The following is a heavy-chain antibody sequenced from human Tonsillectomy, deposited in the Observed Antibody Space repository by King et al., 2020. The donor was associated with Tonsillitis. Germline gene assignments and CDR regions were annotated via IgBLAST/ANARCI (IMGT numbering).Heavy chain of an antibody. CDR1: GASISTYY. D-gene: IGHD3-9*01. CDR3: ARHAAAYYGILAGSPRGAFDI. Sequence: QLQESGPGLVRPSETLSLTCTVSGASISTYYWSWIRQPPGKGLEWLGYFYYSGSTSYNPSLKSRVTISLDTSKNQFSLKLTAVTAADTAVYYCARHAAAYYGILAGSPRGAFDIWGQGTMVTVSS. CDR2: FYYSGST. J-gene: IGHJ3*02. V-gene: IGHV4-59*08.